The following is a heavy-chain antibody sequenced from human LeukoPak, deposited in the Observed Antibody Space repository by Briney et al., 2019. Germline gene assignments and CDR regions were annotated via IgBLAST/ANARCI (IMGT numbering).Heavy chain of an antibody. J-gene: IGHJ3*02. V-gene: IGHV4-59*01. D-gene: IGHD3-3*01. CDR3: ARSPPVLRFLEWLFPDAFDI. CDR1: GGSISSYY. Sequence: SETLSLTCTVSGGSISSYYWSWIRQSPGKGLEWIGYIYYSGSTNYNPSLKSRVTISVDTSKNQFSLKLSSVTAADTAVYYCARSPPVLRFLEWLFPDAFDIWGQGTMVTVSS. CDR2: IYYSGST.